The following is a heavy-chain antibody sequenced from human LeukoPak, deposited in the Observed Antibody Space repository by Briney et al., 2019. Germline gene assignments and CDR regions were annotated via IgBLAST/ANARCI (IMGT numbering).Heavy chain of an antibody. V-gene: IGHV4-59*12. CDR1: GGSISSYY. CDR3: ARDAYDSSGRFDY. Sequence: PSETLSLTCTVSGGSISSYYWSWIRQPPGKGLEWIGYIYYSGSTYYNPSLKSRVTISVDTSKNQFSLKLSSVTAADTAVYYCARDAYDSSGRFDYWGQGTLVTVSS. CDR2: IYYSGST. J-gene: IGHJ4*02. D-gene: IGHD3-22*01.